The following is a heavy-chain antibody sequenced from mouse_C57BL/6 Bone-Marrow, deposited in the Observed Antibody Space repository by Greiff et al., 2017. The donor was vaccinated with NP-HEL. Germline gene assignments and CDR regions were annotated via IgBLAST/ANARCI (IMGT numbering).Heavy chain of an antibody. D-gene: IGHD1-1*01. Sequence: QVQLKQSGSELRSPGSSVKLSCKDFDSEVFPIAYMSWVRQKPGHGFEWIGGILPSIGRTIYGEKFEDKATLDADTLSNTAYLELNSLTSEDSAIYYCARPQITTLVEVFYWYFDVWGTGTTVTVSS. CDR1: DSEVFPIAY. CDR3: ARPQITTLVEVFYWYFDV. CDR2: ILPSIGRT. J-gene: IGHJ1*03. V-gene: IGHV15-2*01.